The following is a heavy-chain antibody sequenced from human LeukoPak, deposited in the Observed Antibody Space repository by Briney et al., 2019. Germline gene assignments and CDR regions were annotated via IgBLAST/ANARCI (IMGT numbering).Heavy chain of an antibody. CDR2: MNPNSGNT. J-gene: IGHJ6*03. V-gene: IGHV1-8*01. D-gene: IGHD7-27*01. CDR3: ARGENWGAPYYYYYMDV. CDR1: GYTFTSYD. Sequence: ASVKVPCKASGYTFTSYDINWVRQATGQGLEWMGWMNPNSGNTGYAQKFQGRVTMTRNTSISTAYMELSSLRSEDTAVYYCARGENWGAPYYYYYMDVWGKGNTVTVSS.